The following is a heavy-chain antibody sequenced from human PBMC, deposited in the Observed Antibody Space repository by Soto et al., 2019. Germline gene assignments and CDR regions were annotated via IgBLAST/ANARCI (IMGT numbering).Heavy chain of an antibody. Sequence: ASVKVSCKASGYSFKDYVLTWVRQAPGQGLEWMGWISVYNGQTDYAQKLQGRVTITADTSTSTAYMELRNLRTDDTAVYYCARGTYFDYWGQGTLVTVSS. CDR2: ISVYNGQT. V-gene: IGHV1-18*01. J-gene: IGHJ4*02. CDR1: GYSFKDYV. CDR3: ARGTYFDY.